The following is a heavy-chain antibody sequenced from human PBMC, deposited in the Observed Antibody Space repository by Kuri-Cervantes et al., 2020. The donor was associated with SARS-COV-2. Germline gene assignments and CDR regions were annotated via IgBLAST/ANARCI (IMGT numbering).Heavy chain of an antibody. CDR1: GGSISSSSYY. D-gene: IGHD2-2*01. Sequence: SETLSLTCTVSGGSISSSSYYWGWIRQPPGKGLEWIGSIYYSGSTYYNPSLKSRVTISVDTSKNQFSLELSSVTAADTAVYYCATQGIVVVPAAIGHMDVWGKGTTVTVSS. V-gene: IGHV4-39*01. J-gene: IGHJ6*03. CDR3: ATQGIVVVPAAIGHMDV. CDR2: IYYSGST.